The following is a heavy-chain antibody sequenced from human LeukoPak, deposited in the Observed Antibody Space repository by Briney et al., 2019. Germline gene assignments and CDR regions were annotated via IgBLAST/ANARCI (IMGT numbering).Heavy chain of an antibody. J-gene: IGHJ4*02. D-gene: IGHD3-10*01. CDR2: IDHSGGT. CDR3: ARGAPVTSYVTTSYVNY. CDR1: GGSFIDYY. V-gene: IGHV4-34*01. Sequence: SETLSLTCAVYGGSFIDYYWSWLRQPPGKGLEWIGEIDHSGGTTYNPSLKSRVTISVDTSKNQFSLKLNSVTAADTAVYYCARGAPVTSYVTTSYVNYWGQGTLVTVSS.